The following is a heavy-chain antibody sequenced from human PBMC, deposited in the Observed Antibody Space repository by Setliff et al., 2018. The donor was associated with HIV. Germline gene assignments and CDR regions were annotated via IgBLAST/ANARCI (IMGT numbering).Heavy chain of an antibody. V-gene: IGHV4-61*09. CDR1: GGSISSGSYY. D-gene: IGHD5-18*01. J-gene: IGHJ6*03. Sequence: KTSETLSLTCTVSGGSISSGSYYWSWIRQPAGKGLEWIGHIHTSGSSSYNPSLKSRVIISLDTSKNQISLKLNSVTAADTAVYYCAREIQFSATTYYYYYMDDWGRGTTVTVSS. CDR3: AREIQFSATTYYYYYMDD. CDR2: IHTSGSS.